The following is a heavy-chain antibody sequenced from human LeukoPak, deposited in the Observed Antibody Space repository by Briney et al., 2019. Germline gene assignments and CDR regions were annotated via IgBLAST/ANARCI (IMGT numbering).Heavy chain of an antibody. V-gene: IGHV3-30*04. J-gene: IGHJ4*02. CDR2: ISYDGSDK. CDR1: GFTFSSYA. Sequence: GGSLRLSCAASGFTFSSYAMHWVRQAPGKGLEWVAVISYDGSDKYYADSVKGRFTISRDNSKNTLYLQMNSLRAEDTAVYYCARDGDYDFWSGYFGYFDYWGQGTLVTVSS. CDR3: ARDGDYDFWSGYFGYFDY. D-gene: IGHD3-3*01.